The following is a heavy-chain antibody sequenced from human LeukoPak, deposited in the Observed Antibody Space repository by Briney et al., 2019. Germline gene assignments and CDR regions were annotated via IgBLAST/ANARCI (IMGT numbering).Heavy chain of an antibody. CDR2: IKQDGSEK. J-gene: IGHJ4*02. CDR1: GFTFSSYW. D-gene: IGHD6-13*01. Sequence: HPGGSLRLSCAASGFTFSSYWMSWVRQAPGKGLEWVANIKQDGSEKYYVDSVKGRFTISRDNAKNSLYLQMNSLRAEDTAVYYCARAAAAGTVSGDYWGQGTLVTVSS. V-gene: IGHV3-7*01. CDR3: ARAAAAGTVSGDY.